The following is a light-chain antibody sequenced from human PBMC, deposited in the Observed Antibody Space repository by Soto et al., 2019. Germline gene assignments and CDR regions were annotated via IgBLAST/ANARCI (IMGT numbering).Light chain of an antibody. V-gene: IGKV3-15*01. CDR2: GTS. J-gene: IGKJ5*01. Sequence: EIVMTQSPATLSLSPGERATLSCMASQSVSSNLAWYQQKPGQAPRLLMYGTSTRATGIPARFSGSGSGTEFTLTISSLQSEDFAVYYCQQYNNWFITFGQGTRLEIK. CDR1: QSVSSN. CDR3: QQYNNWFIT.